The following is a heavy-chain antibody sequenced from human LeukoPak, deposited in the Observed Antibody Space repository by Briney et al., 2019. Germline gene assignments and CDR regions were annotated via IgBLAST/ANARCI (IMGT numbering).Heavy chain of an antibody. Sequence: PGGSLRLSCAASGFTFSSYAMNWVRQAPGKGLEWVSGISDSGGSTYYADSVKGRFTISRDNSKNTLYLQMNSLRAEDTAIYYCAKVSFVLLTIFGVDPEFDYWGQGTLVTISS. CDR1: GFTFSSYA. CDR3: AKVSFVLLTIFGVDPEFDY. V-gene: IGHV3-23*01. D-gene: IGHD3-3*01. J-gene: IGHJ4*02. CDR2: ISDSGGST.